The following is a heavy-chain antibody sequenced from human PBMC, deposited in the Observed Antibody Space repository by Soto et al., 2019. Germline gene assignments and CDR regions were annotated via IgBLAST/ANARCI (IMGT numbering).Heavy chain of an antibody. CDR3: ARDRGGIYYFFY. CDR2: IYYSGST. V-gene: IGHV4-31*03. D-gene: IGHD3-10*01. Sequence: QVQLQESGPGLVKPSQTLSLTCTVSGGSISSGDYYWSWIRQHPGKGLEWIGYIYYSGSTYCNPSLNIRVTRSVAAANDRFPLTLSSVTAADAAVYCCARDRGGIYYFFYWGQEIVVSVSS. CDR1: GGSISSGDYY. J-gene: IGHJ4*02.